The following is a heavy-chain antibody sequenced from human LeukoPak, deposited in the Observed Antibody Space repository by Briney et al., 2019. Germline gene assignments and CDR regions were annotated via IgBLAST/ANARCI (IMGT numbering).Heavy chain of an antibody. CDR2: ITASGGST. J-gene: IGHJ3*02. CDR1: GFTFSSYA. D-gene: IGHD1-26*01. V-gene: IGHV3-23*01. CDR3: AKGTSGNYWRNPFDI. Sequence: GGSLRLSCAASGFTFSSYAMGWVRQAPGKGLGWVSGITASGGSTYYADSVKGRFTISRDNSKNTLYLQMNSLRLEDTAVYYCAKGTSGNYWRNPFDIWGQGTIVTVSS.